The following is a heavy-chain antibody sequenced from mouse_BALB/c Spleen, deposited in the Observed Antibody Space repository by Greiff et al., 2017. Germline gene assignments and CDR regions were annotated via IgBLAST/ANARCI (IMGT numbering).Heavy chain of an antibody. Sequence: VQLQQPGAELVRPGASVKLSCKASGYTFTSYWINWVKQRPGQGLEWIGNIYPSDSYTNYNQKFKDKATLTVDKSSSTAYMQLSSPTSEDSAVYYCTRSPAYWGQGTLVTVSA. CDR3: TRSPAY. CDR2: IYPSDSYT. CDR1: GYTFTSYW. J-gene: IGHJ3*01. V-gene: IGHV1-69*02.